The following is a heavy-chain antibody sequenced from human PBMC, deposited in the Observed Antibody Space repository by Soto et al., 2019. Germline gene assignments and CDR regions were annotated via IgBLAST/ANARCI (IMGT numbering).Heavy chain of an antibody. Sequence: SETLSLTCTVSGGSISSYYWSWIRQPPGKGLEWIGYIYYSGSTNYNPSLKSRVTISVDTSKNQFSLKLSSVTAADTAVYYCAREGHDYVWGSYRYRGAFDIWGQGTMVTVS. J-gene: IGHJ3*02. CDR3: AREGHDYVWGSYRYRGAFDI. V-gene: IGHV4-59*01. D-gene: IGHD3-16*02. CDR2: IYYSGST. CDR1: GGSISSYY.